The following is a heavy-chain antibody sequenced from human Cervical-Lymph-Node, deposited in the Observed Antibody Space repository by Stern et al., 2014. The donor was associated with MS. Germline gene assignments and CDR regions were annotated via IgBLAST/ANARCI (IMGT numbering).Heavy chain of an antibody. Sequence: EVQLVESGAEVKKPGESLKISCMGSGYTFVDNWIGWVRQMPGKGLEWMGIIYPADSDTRYSPSFQGQVTMSADKSISTAYLQWSSLKASDTAIYFCTRRRTPRIGFDYWGQGTLVTVSS. J-gene: IGHJ4*02. CDR3: TRRRTPRIGFDY. V-gene: IGHV5-51*03. CDR2: IYPADSDT. CDR1: GYTFVDNW. D-gene: IGHD2-15*01.